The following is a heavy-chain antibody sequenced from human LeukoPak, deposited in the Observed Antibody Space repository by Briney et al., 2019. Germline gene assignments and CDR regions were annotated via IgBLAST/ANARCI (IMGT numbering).Heavy chain of an antibody. CDR2: IYYSGST. Sequence: RSSETLSLTCTVSGGSISSYYWSWIRQPPGKGLEWIGYIYYSGSTNYNPSLKSRVTISVDTSKNQFSLKLSSVTAADTAVYYCARARGFGQEGIFDYWGQGTLVTVSS. J-gene: IGHJ4*02. CDR1: GGSISSYY. CDR3: ARARGFGQEGIFDY. V-gene: IGHV4-59*01. D-gene: IGHD3-10*01.